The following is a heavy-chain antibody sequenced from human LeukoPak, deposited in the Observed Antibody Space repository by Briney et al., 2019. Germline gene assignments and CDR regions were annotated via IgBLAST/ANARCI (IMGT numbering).Heavy chain of an antibody. J-gene: IGHJ6*03. CDR1: GGTFSSYA. D-gene: IGHD4-11*01. CDR2: IIPIFGTA. Sequence: ASVKVSCKASGGTFSSYAISWVRQAPGQGLEWMGGIIPIFGTANYAQKFQGRVTITTDESTSTAYMELSSLRSEDTAVYYCASNAFPTVTTYHYYYYMDVWGKGTTVTVSS. CDR3: ASNAFPTVTTYHYYYYMDV. V-gene: IGHV1-69*05.